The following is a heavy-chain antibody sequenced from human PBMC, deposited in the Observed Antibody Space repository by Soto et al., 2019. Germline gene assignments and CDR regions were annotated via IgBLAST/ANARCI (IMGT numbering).Heavy chain of an antibody. D-gene: IGHD3-22*01. Sequence: SETLSLTCSVSGDSISNSRFYWAWIRQPPGEGLEWIGSIYHTGNAYYNPSLKSRVTISVDTSKNQFSLKLTSVTAADAALYYCARDFFDSSDYTTNWFDPWGQGTLVTGSS. CDR2: IYHTGNA. J-gene: IGHJ5*02. V-gene: IGHV4-39*01. CDR3: ARDFFDSSDYTTNWFDP. CDR1: GDSISNSRFY.